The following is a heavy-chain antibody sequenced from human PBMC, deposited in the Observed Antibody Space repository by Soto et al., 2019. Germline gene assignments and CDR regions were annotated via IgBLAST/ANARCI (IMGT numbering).Heavy chain of an antibody. CDR1: GYTLTELS. CDR2: INPNSGGT. V-gene: IGHV1-2*04. J-gene: IGHJ6*02. D-gene: IGHD4-17*01. Sequence: ASVKVSCKVSGYTLTELSMHWVRQAPGQGLEWMGWINPNSGGTNYAQKFQGWVTMTRDTSISTAYMELSRLRSDDTAVYYCARDPNYGDSFSYGMDVWGQGTTVTVSS. CDR3: ARDPNYGDSFSYGMDV.